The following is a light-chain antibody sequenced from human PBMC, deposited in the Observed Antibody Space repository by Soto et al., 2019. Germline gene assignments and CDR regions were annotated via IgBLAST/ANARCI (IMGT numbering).Light chain of an antibody. CDR2: TNN. CDR1: SSNIGINP. CDR3: AAWDDSLNGVI. Sequence: QSVLTQPPSASGTPGQGVIISCSGSSSNIGINPVNWYQQLPGTAPKLPIYTNNQRPSGVPDRFSGSKSGTSASLAISGLHSEDEGDYYCAAWDDSLNGVIFGGGTKLTVL. V-gene: IGLV1-44*01. J-gene: IGLJ2*01.